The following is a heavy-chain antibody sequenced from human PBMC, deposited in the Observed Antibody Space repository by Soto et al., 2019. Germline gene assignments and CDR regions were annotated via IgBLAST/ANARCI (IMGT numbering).Heavy chain of an antibody. CDR2: INSDSRDT. V-gene: IGHV1-2*02. D-gene: IGHD3-10*01. J-gene: IGHJ6*02. Sequence: QVHLVQSGAEVKKPGASVKVSCETSGYNFSAYYIHWVRQTPGQGLEWMGWINSDSRDTTYAQKFQGRVTMTRDMSTSVAYMELSRLTPDDRAVYYCARDRRASGTYDGMDVWGQGTPVAVS. CDR1: GYNFSAYY. CDR3: ARDRRASGTYDGMDV.